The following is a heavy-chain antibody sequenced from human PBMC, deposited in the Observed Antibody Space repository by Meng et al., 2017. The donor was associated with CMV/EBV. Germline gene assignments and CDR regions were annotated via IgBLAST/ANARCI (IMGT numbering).Heavy chain of an antibody. CDR2: INPNSGGT. J-gene: IGHJ4*02. CDR1: GYTFTGYY. V-gene: IGHV1-2*02. D-gene: IGHD6-13*01. CDR3: ARFMSSSWDHYFDY. Sequence: VQLVQSGAEVKKPGASVKVSCKASGYTFTGYYMHWVRQAPGQGLEWMGWINPNSGGTNYAQKLQGRVTMTRDTSISTAYMELSRLRSDDTAVYYCARFMSSSWDHYFDYWGQGTLVTVSS.